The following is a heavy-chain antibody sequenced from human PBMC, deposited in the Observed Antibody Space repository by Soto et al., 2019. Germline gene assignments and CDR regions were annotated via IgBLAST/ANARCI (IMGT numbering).Heavy chain of an antibody. CDR1: GFTFSSYG. D-gene: IGHD3-3*01. CDR2: ISYDGSNK. Sequence: PGGSLRLSCAASGFTFSSYGMHWVRQAPGKGLEWVAVISYDGSNKYYADSVKGRFTISRDNSKNTLYLQMNSLRAEDTAVYYCAKDFRLFGVVXSYRVDYYYYYMDVWGKGTTVTVSS. J-gene: IGHJ6*03. CDR3: AKDFRLFGVVXSYRVDYYYYYMDV. V-gene: IGHV3-30*18.